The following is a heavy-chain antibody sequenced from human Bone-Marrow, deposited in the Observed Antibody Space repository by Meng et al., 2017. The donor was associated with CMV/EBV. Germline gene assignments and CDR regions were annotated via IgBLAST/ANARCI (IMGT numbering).Heavy chain of an antibody. CDR1: GITFTSYS. CDR2: IIPVFGTV. J-gene: IGHJ4*02. D-gene: IGHD6-13*01. CDR3: ARGTWLAWYLCDY. V-gene: IGHV1-69*01. Sequence: QVQLVQSGAEVKKPGSSVKVSCKASGITFTSYSITWVRQAPGQDLEWMGGIIPVFGTVNYAQKFQGRVTITADESTNTAFMELTSLTSEDTALYYCARGTWLAWYLCDYWGQGTLVTVSS.